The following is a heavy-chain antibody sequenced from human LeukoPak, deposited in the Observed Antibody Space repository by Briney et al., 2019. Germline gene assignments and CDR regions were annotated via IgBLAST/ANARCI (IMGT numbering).Heavy chain of an antibody. CDR2: ISRSGSTK. V-gene: IGHV3-11*01. CDR3: AREMTTIVEGRSDAFDI. J-gene: IGHJ3*02. CDR1: GFTFSDYN. D-gene: IGHD5-24*01. Sequence: PGGSLRLSCAASGFTFSDYNMRWIRQAPGKGLEWVSSISRSGSTKYYADSVKGRFTISRDNAKNSLFLQMNSLRAEDTAVYYCAREMTTIVEGRSDAFDIWGQGTMVTVSS.